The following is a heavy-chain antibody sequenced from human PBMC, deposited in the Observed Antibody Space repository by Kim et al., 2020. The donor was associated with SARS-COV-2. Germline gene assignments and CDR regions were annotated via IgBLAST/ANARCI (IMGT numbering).Heavy chain of an antibody. CDR3: ARRTISSGPFDY. D-gene: IGHD3-10*02. J-gene: IGHJ4*02. Sequence: NPSLKSRVTISVDTTKNQFSLKLSYVPAADTAVYYCARRTISSGPFDYWGQGTLVTVSS. V-gene: IGHV4-34*01.